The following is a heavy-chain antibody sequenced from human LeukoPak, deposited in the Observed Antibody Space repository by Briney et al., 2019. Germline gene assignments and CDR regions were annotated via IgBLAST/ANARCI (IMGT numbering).Heavy chain of an antibody. CDR1: GFTFSSYG. Sequence: GGSLRLSCAASGFTFSSYGMPWVRQAPGKGLEWVAFIRYDGSNKYYADSVKGRFTISRDNSKNTLYLQMNSLRAEDTAVYYCAKDQGIAIPNDAFDIWGQGTMVTVSS. CDR2: IRYDGSNK. CDR3: AKDQGIAIPNDAFDI. D-gene: IGHD6-13*01. V-gene: IGHV3-30*02. J-gene: IGHJ3*02.